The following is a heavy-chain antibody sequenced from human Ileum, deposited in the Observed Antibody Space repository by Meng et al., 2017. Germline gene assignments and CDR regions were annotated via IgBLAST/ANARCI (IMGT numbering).Heavy chain of an antibody. CDR1: GGSINSRRHY. J-gene: IGHJ4*02. CDR3: ARDITMIAVQGVFDF. D-gene: IGHD3-22*01. Sequence: QFHLKESGPGLVKPSETLSLTCTVSGGSINSRRHYWGWIRQPPGKGLEWIGSIYYSGSTHSNPSLKSRVTMSVDTSKNTFSLHLNSVTAADTAVYFCARDITMIAVQGVFDFWGQGALVTVSS. V-gene: IGHV4-39*07. CDR2: IYYSGST.